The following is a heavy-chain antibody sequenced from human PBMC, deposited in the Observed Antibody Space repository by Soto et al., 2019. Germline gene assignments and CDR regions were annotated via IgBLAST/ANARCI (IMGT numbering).Heavy chain of an antibody. Sequence: QLQLQESGPGQVRPSETLSLTCIVSGVSVRSYTWSWVRQPANKGLAWIGRVFSSVSATYNPSPKSRGTITVDTPENRISLKLDSVTAGDAGVYYCARAGMTTGNTWGTGTAVTVSS. D-gene: IGHD1-1*01. J-gene: IGHJ4*02. CDR1: GVSVRSYT. V-gene: IGHV4-4*07. CDR2: VFSSVSA. CDR3: ARAGMTTGNT.